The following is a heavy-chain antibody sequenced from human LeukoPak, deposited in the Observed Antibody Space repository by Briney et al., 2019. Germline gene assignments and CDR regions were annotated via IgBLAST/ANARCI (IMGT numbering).Heavy chain of an antibody. J-gene: IGHJ4*02. CDR3: ARPPGFSTSFWD. CDR1: GGSISGTSCY. D-gene: IGHD2-2*01. CDR2: IHYSGRT. V-gene: IGHV4-39*01. Sequence: SETLSLTCTVSGGSISGTSCYWGWIRQPPGKGPEWIGSIHYSGRTYYKPSLKSRVTISVDTSKNQFSLKLTSVTSADTAVYYCARPPGFSTSFWDWGQGTLVTVSS.